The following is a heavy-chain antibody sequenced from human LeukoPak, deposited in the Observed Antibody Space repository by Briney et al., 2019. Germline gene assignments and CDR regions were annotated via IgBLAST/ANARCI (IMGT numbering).Heavy chain of an antibody. V-gene: IGHV3-21*01. CDR2: ISSSSSYI. CDR3: ATHGRELDY. D-gene: IGHD1-1*01. CDR1: GFTFSSYS. Sequence: PGGSLRLSCAASGFTFSSYSMNWVRQPPGQGLERVSSISSSSSYIYYADSVKGRFTISRDNANNSQYLQMNSLRAEDTAVYYCATHGRELDYWGQGTLVTVSS. J-gene: IGHJ4*02.